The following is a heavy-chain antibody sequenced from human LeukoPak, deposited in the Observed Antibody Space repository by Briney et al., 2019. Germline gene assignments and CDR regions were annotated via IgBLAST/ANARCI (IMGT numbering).Heavy chain of an antibody. CDR1: GFTFSTYG. CDR2: IRNDGSTI. J-gene: IGHJ4*02. Sequence: PGGSLRLSCAASGFTFSTYGMHWVRQAPGKGLEWVAFIRNDGSTIYYADSVKGRFTISRDNSKNTLYLQMNSLRAEDTAVYYCARVVPPTDYGSGSYFWDPYYFDYWGQGTLVTVSS. V-gene: IGHV3-30*02. D-gene: IGHD3-10*01. CDR3: ARVVPPTDYGSGSYFWDPYYFDY.